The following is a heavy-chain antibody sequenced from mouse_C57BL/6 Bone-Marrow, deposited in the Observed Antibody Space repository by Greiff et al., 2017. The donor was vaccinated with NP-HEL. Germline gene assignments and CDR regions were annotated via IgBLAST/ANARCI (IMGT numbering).Heavy chain of an antibody. J-gene: IGHJ3*01. CDR3: ARELYYGNYGFAY. CDR2: INPYNGGT. Sequence: SGPVLVKPGASVKMSCKASGYTFTDYYMNWVKQSHGKSLEWIGVINPYNGGTSYNQKFKGKATLTVDKSSSTAYMELNSLTSEDSAVYYCARELYYGNYGFAYWGQGTLVTVSA. D-gene: IGHD2-1*01. V-gene: IGHV1-19*01. CDR1: GYTFTDYY.